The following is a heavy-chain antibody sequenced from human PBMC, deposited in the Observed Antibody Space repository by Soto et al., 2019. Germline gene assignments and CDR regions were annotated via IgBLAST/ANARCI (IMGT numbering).Heavy chain of an antibody. CDR1: GFTFSSYA. V-gene: IGHV3-23*01. J-gene: IGHJ4*02. CDR3: PKGSANGSPYYFDF. D-gene: IGHD6-25*01. Sequence: VQLLESGGGLIQPGGSLRLSCAASGFTFSSYAMSWVRQAPGKGLEWVSAITGSGGSTYYADSVKGRFTISRDNSKNTLYLQMNSLRAEDTAVYFCPKGSANGSPYYFDFWGQGTLVTVSS. CDR2: ITGSGGST.